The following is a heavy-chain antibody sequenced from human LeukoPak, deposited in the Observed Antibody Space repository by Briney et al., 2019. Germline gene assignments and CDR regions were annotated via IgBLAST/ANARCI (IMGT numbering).Heavy chain of an antibody. CDR3: AKDRVGILGYCSGGSCSSYGMDV. J-gene: IGHJ6*02. D-gene: IGHD2-15*01. CDR1: GFTFSSYA. CDR2: ISGSGGST. Sequence: PGGSLRLSCAASGFTFSSYAMSWVRQAPGKGLEWVSAISGSGGSTYYADSVKGRFTISRDNSKNTLYLQMNSLRAEDTAVYYCAKDRVGILGYCSGGSCSSYGMDVWGQGTTVTVSS. V-gene: IGHV3-23*01.